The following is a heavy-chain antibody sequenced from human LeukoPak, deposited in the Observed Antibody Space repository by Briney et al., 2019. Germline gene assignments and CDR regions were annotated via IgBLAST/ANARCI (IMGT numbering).Heavy chain of an antibody. CDR1: GGSFSGYY. J-gene: IGHJ4*02. Sequence: PSETLSLTCAVYGGSFSGYYWSWIRQPPGEGLEWIGEINRSGTTNYNPSLKSRVTISVDTSKNQFSLKLRSVTAADTAVYYCARDRYYYDSSGYYYFEYWGQGTLVTVSS. CDR2: INRSGTT. CDR3: ARDRYYYDSSGYYYFEY. V-gene: IGHV4-34*01. D-gene: IGHD3-22*01.